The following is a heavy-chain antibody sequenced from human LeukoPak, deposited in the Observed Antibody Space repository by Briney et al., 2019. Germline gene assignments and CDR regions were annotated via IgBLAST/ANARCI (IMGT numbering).Heavy chain of an antibody. CDR2: INHSGST. D-gene: IGHD3-10*01. V-gene: IGHV4-34*01. J-gene: IGHJ5*02. CDR1: GGSISGYY. Sequence: TSETLSLTCAVYGGSISGYYWSWIRQPPGKGLEWIGEINHSGSTNYNPSLKSRVTISVDTSKNQFSLKLSSVTAADTAVYYCAIRRRMVRGVSGWFDPWGQGTLVTVSS. CDR3: AIRRRMVRGVSGWFDP.